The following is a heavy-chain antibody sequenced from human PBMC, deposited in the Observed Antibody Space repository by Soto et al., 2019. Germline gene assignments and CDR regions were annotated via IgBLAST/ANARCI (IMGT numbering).Heavy chain of an antibody. Sequence: QLQLQESGPGLVKPSETLSLTCTVSGGSISSSSYYWGWIRQPPGKGLEWIGSIYYSGSTYYNPSLKSRVTISVDTSKNQFSLKLSSVTAADTAVYYCARSPDRYSSGPVPPYAFDIWGQGTMVTVSS. V-gene: IGHV4-39*01. CDR2: IYYSGST. J-gene: IGHJ3*02. CDR1: GGSISSSSYY. CDR3: ARSPDRYSSGPVPPYAFDI. D-gene: IGHD6-19*01.